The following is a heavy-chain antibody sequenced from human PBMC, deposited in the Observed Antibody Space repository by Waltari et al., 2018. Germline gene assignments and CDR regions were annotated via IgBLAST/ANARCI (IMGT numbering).Heavy chain of an antibody. J-gene: IGHJ4*02. V-gene: IGHV1-69*02. CDR3: ASSGYDSSGGFY. D-gene: IGHD3-22*01. Sequence: QVQLVQSGAEVKKPGSSVKVSCKASGGTFSSYTISWVRQAPGQGLEWMGRSIPILGIATYAQKFQGRVTITADKSTSTAYMELSSLRSEDTAVYYCASSGYDSSGGFYWGQGTLVTVSS. CDR1: GGTFSSYT. CDR2: SIPILGIA.